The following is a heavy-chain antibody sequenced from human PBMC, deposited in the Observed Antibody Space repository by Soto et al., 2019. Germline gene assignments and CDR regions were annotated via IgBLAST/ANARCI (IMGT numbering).Heavy chain of an antibody. CDR3: ARARSPSDYYYYGMDV. J-gene: IGHJ6*02. CDR2: MNPNSGNT. V-gene: IGHV1-8*01. Sequence: ASVKVSCKASGYTFTSYDINWVRQATGQGLEWMGRMNPNSGNTSYAQKFQGRVTMTRDTSTSTAYMELSSLRSEDTAVYYCARARSPSDYYYYGMDVWGQGTTVTVSS. CDR1: GYTFTSYD.